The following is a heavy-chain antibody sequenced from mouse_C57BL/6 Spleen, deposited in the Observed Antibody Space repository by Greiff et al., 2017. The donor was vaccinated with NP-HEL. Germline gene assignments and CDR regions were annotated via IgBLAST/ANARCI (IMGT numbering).Heavy chain of an antibody. CDR3: APIEDSSGYVPYFDV. CDR1: GYAFSSSW. V-gene: IGHV1-82*01. J-gene: IGHJ1*03. CDR2: IYPGDGDT. D-gene: IGHD3-2*02. Sequence: QVQLQQSGPELVKPGASVKISCKASGYAFSSSWMNWVKQRPGKGLEWIGRIYPGDGDTNYNGKFKGKATLTADKSSSTAYMQLSSLTSEDSAVYFCAPIEDSSGYVPYFDVWGTGTTVTVSS.